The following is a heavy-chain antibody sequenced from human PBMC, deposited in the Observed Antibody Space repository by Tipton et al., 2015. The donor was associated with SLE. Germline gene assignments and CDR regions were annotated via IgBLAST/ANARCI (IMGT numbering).Heavy chain of an antibody. Sequence: TLSLTCTVSGDSTSVHYWSWIRQSPGKGLEWIGYIYYSGNTNYNPSLKSRVTISVDTSKNQFSLKLSSVTAADTAVYYCARDRGPYDFWSGYVDYWGQGTLVTVSS. J-gene: IGHJ4*02. CDR1: GDSTSVHY. CDR2: IYYSGNT. CDR3: ARDRGPYDFWSGYVDY. D-gene: IGHD3-3*01. V-gene: IGHV4-59*11.